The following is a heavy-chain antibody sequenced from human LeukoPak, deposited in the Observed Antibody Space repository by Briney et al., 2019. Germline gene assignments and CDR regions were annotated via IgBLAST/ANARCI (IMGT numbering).Heavy chain of an antibody. CDR3: AVHSTSWSPSY. D-gene: IGHD2-2*01. V-gene: IGHV4-59*12. CDR1: GGSISSYY. J-gene: IGHJ4*02. Sequence: SETLSLTCTVSGGSISSYYWSWIRQPPGKGLEWIGYIYYSGSTNYSPSLKSRVSMSVGTSKNQCSLKLSSVTAADTAVYYCAVHSTSWSPSYWGQGTLVTVSS. CDR2: IYYSGST.